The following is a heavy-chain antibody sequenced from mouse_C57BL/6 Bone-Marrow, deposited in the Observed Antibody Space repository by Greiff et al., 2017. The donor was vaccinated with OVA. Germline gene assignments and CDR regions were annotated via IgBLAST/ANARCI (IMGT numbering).Heavy chain of an antibody. CDR3: ARGTTVVAHFDY. V-gene: IGHV5-6*01. D-gene: IGHD1-1*01. Sequence: EVKLMESGGDLVKPGGSLKLSCAASGFTFSSYGMSWVRQTPDKRLEWVATISSGGSYTYYPDSVKGRFTISRDNAKNTLYLQMSSLKSEDTAMYYCARGTTVVAHFDYWGQGTTLTVSS. J-gene: IGHJ2*01. CDR1: GFTFSSYG. CDR2: ISSGGSYT.